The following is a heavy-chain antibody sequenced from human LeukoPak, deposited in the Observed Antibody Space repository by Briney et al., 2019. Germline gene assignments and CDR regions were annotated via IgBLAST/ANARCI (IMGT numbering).Heavy chain of an antibody. Sequence: ASLTVFCKVSGYTLTELTMHWVRQAPGKGLEWMGGFDPEDGVTIYAQKFQGRFTMTEDTSTDTAYMELSSLRSEDTAVYYCATGYRTPTHYDILTGYYRPIYYYYGMDVWGQGTTVTVSS. D-gene: IGHD3-9*01. J-gene: IGHJ6*02. CDR2: FDPEDGVT. CDR3: ATGYRTPTHYDILTGYYRPIYYYYGMDV. V-gene: IGHV1-24*01. CDR1: GYTLTELT.